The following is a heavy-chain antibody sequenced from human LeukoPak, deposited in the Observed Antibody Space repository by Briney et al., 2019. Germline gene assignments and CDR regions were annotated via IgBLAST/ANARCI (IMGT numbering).Heavy chain of an antibody. CDR1: GFNFSSYA. J-gene: IGHJ6*02. D-gene: IGHD6-13*01. V-gene: IGHV3-23*01. CDR3: AKDAARVDYYYYGMDV. CDR2: ISGSGGST. Sequence: PGGSLRLSCAASGFNFSSYAMSWVRQAPGKGLEWVSAISGSGGSTYYADSVKGRFTISRDNSKNTLYLQMNGLRAEDTAVYYCAKDAARVDYYYYGMDVWGQGTTVTVSS.